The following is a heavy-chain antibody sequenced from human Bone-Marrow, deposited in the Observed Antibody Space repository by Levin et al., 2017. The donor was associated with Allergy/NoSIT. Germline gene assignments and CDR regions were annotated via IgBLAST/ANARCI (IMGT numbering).Heavy chain of an antibody. CDR1: GGSISSYY. Sequence: SETLSLTCTVSGGSISSYYWSWIRQPPGKGLEWIGYIYYSGSTNYNPSLKSRVTISVDTSKNQFSLKLSSVTAADTAVYYCARGERRGAFDIWGQGTMVTVSS. V-gene: IGHV4-59*01. CDR3: ARGERRGAFDI. D-gene: IGHD1-1*01. J-gene: IGHJ3*02. CDR2: IYYSGST.